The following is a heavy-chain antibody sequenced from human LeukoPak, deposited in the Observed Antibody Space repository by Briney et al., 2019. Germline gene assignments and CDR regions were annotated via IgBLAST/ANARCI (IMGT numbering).Heavy chain of an antibody. J-gene: IGHJ4*02. CDR2: MNPNSGNT. Sequence: ASVKVSCKASGYTFTSYDINWVRQATGQGLEWMGWMNPNSGNTGYAQKFQGRVTMTRNTSISTAYMELSSLRSEDTAVYYCATAPRGYSYGYQFFFDYWGQGTLVTVSS. CDR1: GYTFTSYD. CDR3: ATAPRGYSYGYQFFFDY. D-gene: IGHD5-18*01. V-gene: IGHV1-8*01.